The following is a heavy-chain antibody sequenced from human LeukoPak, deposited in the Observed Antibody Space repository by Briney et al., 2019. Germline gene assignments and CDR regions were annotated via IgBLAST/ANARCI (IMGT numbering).Heavy chain of an antibody. J-gene: IGHJ4*02. D-gene: IGHD6-13*01. CDR1: GFTFSSYW. CDR2: ISSSSSYI. Sequence: GGSLRLSCVTSGFTFSSYWMSWVRQAPGKGLEWVSSISSSSSYIYYADSVKGRFTISRDNAKNSLYLQMNSLRAEDTAVYYCARDSSSWRILDYWGQGTLVTVSS. CDR3: ARDSSSWRILDY. V-gene: IGHV3-21*01.